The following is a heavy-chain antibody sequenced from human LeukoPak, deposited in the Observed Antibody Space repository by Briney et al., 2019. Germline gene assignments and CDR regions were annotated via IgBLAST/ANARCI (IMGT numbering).Heavy chain of an antibody. Sequence: TGGSLRLSCAASGFTFSSYWMHWVRQAPGKGLVWVSRINSDGSSTSYADSVKGRFTISRDNAKNTLYLQMNSLRAEDTAVYYCASLDLGTPCYYYGMDVWGQGTTVTVSS. D-gene: IGHD2-2*03. CDR3: ASLDLGTPCYYYGMDV. CDR2: INSDGSST. V-gene: IGHV3-74*01. CDR1: GFTFSSYW. J-gene: IGHJ6*02.